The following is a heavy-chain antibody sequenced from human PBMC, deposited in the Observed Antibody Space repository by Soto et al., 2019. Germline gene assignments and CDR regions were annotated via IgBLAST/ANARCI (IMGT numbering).Heavy chain of an antibody. Sequence: SVKVSCKASGGTFSSYAISWVRQSPGQGLEWMGGIIPIFGTANYAQKFQGRVTITADESTSTAYMELSSLRSEDTAVYYCARDLGYCSSTSCYENYYGMDVWG. D-gene: IGHD2-2*01. J-gene: IGHJ6*02. CDR1: GGTFSSYA. CDR3: ARDLGYCSSTSCYENYYGMDV. V-gene: IGHV1-69*13. CDR2: IIPIFGTA.